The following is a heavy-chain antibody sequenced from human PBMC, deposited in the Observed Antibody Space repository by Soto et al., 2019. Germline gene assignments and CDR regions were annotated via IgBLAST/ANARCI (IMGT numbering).Heavy chain of an antibody. Sequence: ASVKVSCKASGYTFTGYYMHWVRQAPGQGLEWMGWINPNSGGTNYAQKFQGWVTMTRDTSISTAYMELSRLRSDDTAVYYCARGMMIAMVYYFDYWGQGTLVTVSS. V-gene: IGHV1-2*04. CDR1: GYTFTGYY. D-gene: IGHD5-18*01. J-gene: IGHJ4*02. CDR3: ARGMMIAMVYYFDY. CDR2: INPNSGGT.